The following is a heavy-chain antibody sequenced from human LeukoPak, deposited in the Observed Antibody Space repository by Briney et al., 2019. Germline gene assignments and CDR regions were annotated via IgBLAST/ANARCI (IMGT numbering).Heavy chain of an antibody. CDR3: AGGGSSWSNNWFDP. Sequence: SVKVSCKASGGTFSSYAISWVRQAPGQGLEWMGGIIPIFGTANYAQKFQGRVTITADESTSTAYMELSSLRSEDTAEYYCAGGGSSWSNNWFDPWGQGTLVTVSS. CDR2: IIPIFGTA. D-gene: IGHD6-13*01. J-gene: IGHJ5*02. V-gene: IGHV1-69*13. CDR1: GGTFSSYA.